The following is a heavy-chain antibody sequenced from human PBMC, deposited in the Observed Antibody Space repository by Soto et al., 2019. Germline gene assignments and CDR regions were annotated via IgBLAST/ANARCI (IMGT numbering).Heavy chain of an antibody. J-gene: IGHJ4*02. Sequence: GGSLRISCAASGFIFGAHAMSWVRQAPGKWLEWVSAINWIGGSTNYAVSMKDLFTISRDNAKNSLYLQMSSLRAEDTALYYCARHGGTPDLYFDYWGQGT. CDR3: ARHGGTPDLYFDY. V-gene: IGHV3-20*04. D-gene: IGHD3-16*01. CDR2: INWIGGST. CDR1: GFIFGAHA.